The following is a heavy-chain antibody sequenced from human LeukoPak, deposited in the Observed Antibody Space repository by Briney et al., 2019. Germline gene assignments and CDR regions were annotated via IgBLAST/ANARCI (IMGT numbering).Heavy chain of an antibody. V-gene: IGHV4-59*01. CDR2: IYYSGST. CDR1: GGSLSSYY. J-gene: IGHJ4*02. Sequence: SETLSLTCTVSGGSLSSYYWSWIRQPPGKGLEWIGYIYYSGSTNYNPSLKSRVTISVDTSKNQFSLKLSSVTAADTAVYYCASGLYSSGWALFDYWGQGTLVTVSS. CDR3: ASGLYSSGWALFDY. D-gene: IGHD6-19*01.